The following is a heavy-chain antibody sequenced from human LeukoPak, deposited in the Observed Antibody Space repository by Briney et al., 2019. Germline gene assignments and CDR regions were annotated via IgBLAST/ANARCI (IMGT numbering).Heavy chain of an antibody. D-gene: IGHD6-6*01. V-gene: IGHV1-2*02. CDR1: GYTFTGYY. CDR3: ARDYREYSSSRGHYYYYMDV. J-gene: IGHJ6*03. Sequence: GASVKVSCKASGYTFTGYYMHWVRQAPGQGLEWMGWINPNSGGTNYAQKFQGRVTMTRDTSISTAYMELSRLRSDDTAVYYCARDYREYSSSRGHYYYYMDVWGKGTTVTVSS. CDR2: INPNSGGT.